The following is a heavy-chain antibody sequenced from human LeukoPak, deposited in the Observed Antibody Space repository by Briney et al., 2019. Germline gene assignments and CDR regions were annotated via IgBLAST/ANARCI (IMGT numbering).Heavy chain of an antibody. CDR3: ARDRFGTFDY. CDR1: GGSISSYY. J-gene: IGHJ4*02. CDR2: IYYSGST. Sequence: SETLSLTCTVSGGSISSYYWSWIRQPPGKGLEWIGYIYYSGSTNYNPSLKSRVTISVDTSKNQFSLKLSSVTAADTAVYYCARDRFGTFDYWGQGTLVTVSS. D-gene: IGHD3-10*01. V-gene: IGHV4-59*01.